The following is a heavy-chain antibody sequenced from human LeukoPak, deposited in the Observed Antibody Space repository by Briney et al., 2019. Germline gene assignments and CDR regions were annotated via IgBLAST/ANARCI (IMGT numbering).Heavy chain of an antibody. D-gene: IGHD6-25*01. CDR3: ARDAAFHGYFDY. CDR1: GFTFSSYS. CDR2: ISSSSSYI. Sequence: GGSLRLSCAASGFTFSSYSMNWVRQAPGKGLEWVSSISSSSSYIYYADSVKGRFTISRDNAKNSLYLQMNSLRAEDTAVYYCARDAAFHGYFDYWGQGTLVTVSS. J-gene: IGHJ4*02. V-gene: IGHV3-21*01.